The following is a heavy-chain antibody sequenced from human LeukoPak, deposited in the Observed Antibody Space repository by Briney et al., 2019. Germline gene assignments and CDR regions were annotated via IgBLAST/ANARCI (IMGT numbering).Heavy chain of an antibody. CDR2: IYTSGST. J-gene: IGHJ3*02. V-gene: IGHV4-61*02. Sequence: PSETLSLTCTVSGGSISSGSYYWSWIRQPAGKGLEWIGRIYTSGSTNYNPSLKSRVTISVDTSKNQFSLKLSSVTAADTAVYYCARDRAFDIWGQGTMVTVSS. CDR1: GGSISSGSYY. CDR3: ARDRAFDI.